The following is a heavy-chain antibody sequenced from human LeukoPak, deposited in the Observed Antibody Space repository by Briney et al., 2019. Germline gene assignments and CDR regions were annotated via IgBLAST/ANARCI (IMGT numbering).Heavy chain of an antibody. V-gene: IGHV4-30-2*01. Sequence: SETLSLTCTVSGGSISSGGYYWSWIRQPPGKGLEWIGYIYHSGSTYYNPSLKSRVTISVDRSKNQFSLKLSSVTAADTAVYYCARDATTSIFGVVIAPRAFDIWGQGTMVTVSS. D-gene: IGHD3-3*01. CDR2: IYHSGST. J-gene: IGHJ3*02. CDR1: GGSISSGGYY. CDR3: ARDATTSIFGVVIAPRAFDI.